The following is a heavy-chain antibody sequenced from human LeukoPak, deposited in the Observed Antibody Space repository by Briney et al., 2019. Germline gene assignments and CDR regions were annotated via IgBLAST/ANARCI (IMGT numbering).Heavy chain of an antibody. Sequence: GASVKVSCKASGYTFTSYGISWVRQAPGQGLEWMGWISAYNGNTNCAQKLQGRVTMTTDTSTSTAYVELRSLRSDDTAVYYCARDKCSSTSCTNYYYYGMDVWGQGTTVTVSS. CDR2: ISAYNGNT. D-gene: IGHD2-2*01. CDR3: ARDKCSSTSCTNYYYYGMDV. V-gene: IGHV1-18*01. J-gene: IGHJ6*02. CDR1: GYTFTSYG.